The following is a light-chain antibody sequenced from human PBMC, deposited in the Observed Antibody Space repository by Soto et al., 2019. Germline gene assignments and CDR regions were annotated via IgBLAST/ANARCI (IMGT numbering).Light chain of an antibody. CDR2: GNS. Sequence: QSVLTQPPSVSGAPGQRVTISCTGSSSNIGAGYDVHWYQQLPGTAPKLLIYGNSNRPSGVPDRFSASKSGTSASLAITGLQAEDEADYYCQSYDSGPLFGGGTKLTLL. CDR1: SSNIGAGYD. CDR3: QSYDSGPL. J-gene: IGLJ2*01. V-gene: IGLV1-40*01.